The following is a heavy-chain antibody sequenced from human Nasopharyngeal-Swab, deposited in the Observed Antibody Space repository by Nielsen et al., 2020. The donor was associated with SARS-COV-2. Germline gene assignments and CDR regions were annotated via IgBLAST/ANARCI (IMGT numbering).Heavy chain of an antibody. Sequence: SQTLSLTCAISGDSVSSNSAAWTWIRQSPSRGLEWLGRTYFRSKWLNDCAVSVKSRITINQDTSRNQFSLQLNSVTPEDTAIYYCARGSGTYSDYFDYWGQGTLVSVSS. CDR1: GDSVSSNSAA. J-gene: IGHJ4*02. D-gene: IGHD1-26*01. V-gene: IGHV6-1*01. CDR2: TYFRSKWLN. CDR3: ARGSGTYSDYFDY.